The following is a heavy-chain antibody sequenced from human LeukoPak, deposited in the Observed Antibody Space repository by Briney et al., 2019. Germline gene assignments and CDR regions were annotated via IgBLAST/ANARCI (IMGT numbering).Heavy chain of an antibody. V-gene: IGHV1-2*04. CDR1: GYTFTGYY. CDR2: INPNSGGT. Sequence: ASVKVSCKASGYTFTGYYMHWVRQAPGQGLEWMGWINPNSGGTNYAQKFQGWVTMTRDMSISTAYMELSRLRSDDTAVYYCARGTWELPSTFDYWGQGTLVTVSS. J-gene: IGHJ4*02. CDR3: ARGTWELPSTFDY. D-gene: IGHD1-26*01.